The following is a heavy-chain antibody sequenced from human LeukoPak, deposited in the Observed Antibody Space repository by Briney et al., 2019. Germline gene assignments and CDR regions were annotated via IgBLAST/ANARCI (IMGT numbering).Heavy chain of an antibody. CDR1: GGSISSFY. J-gene: IGHJ4*02. CDR2: IYSSGST. V-gene: IGHV4-4*07. D-gene: IGHD4-11*01. CDR3: AREGTTVTHFDY. Sequence: PSETLSLTCTVSGGSISSFYWSWFRQPAGKGLEWIGRIYSSGSTNYNPSLKSRVTISIDTSKNQFSLKLSSVTAADTAVYYCAREGTTVTHFDYWGQGTLVTVSS.